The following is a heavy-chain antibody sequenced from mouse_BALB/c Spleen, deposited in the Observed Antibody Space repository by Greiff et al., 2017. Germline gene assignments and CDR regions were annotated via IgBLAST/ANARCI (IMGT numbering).Heavy chain of an antibody. CDR3: ARNCPRYGGNAMDY. Sequence: VKLMESGPGLVQPSQSLSITCTVSGFSLTSYGVHWVRQSPGKGLEWLGVIWSGGSTDYNAAFISRLSISKDNSKSQVFFKMNSLQANDTAIYYCARNCPRYGGNAMDYWGQGTSVTVSS. CDR2: IWSGGST. V-gene: IGHV2-2*02. D-gene: IGHD1-1*02. CDR1: GFSLTSYG. J-gene: IGHJ4*01.